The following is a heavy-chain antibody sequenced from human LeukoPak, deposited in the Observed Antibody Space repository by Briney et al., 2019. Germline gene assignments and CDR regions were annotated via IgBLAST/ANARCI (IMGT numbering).Heavy chain of an antibody. Sequence: PGGSLRLSCAASGFTFSSYAMHWVRQAPGKGLEWVAVISYDGSYKYYADSVKGRFTVSRDSSKNTLYLQMNSLRVEDTAVYYCAREGSDSRSSYFDYWGQGTLVTVSS. CDR1: GFTFSSYA. CDR3: AREGSDSRSSYFDY. V-gene: IGHV3-30*01. J-gene: IGHJ4*02. D-gene: IGHD3-22*01. CDR2: ISYDGSYK.